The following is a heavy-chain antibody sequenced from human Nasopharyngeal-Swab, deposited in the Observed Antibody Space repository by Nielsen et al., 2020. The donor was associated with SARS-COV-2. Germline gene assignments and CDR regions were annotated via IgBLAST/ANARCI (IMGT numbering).Heavy chain of an antibody. J-gene: IGHJ6*02. Sequence: RQAPGKGLEWFGYIYYSGSTNYNPPLKSRVTISVDTSKNQFSLKLSSVTAADTAVYYCARDLNPNSSGWLPYYYYGMDVWGQGTTVTVSS. CDR2: IYYSGST. CDR3: ARDLNPNSSGWLPYYYYGMDV. D-gene: IGHD6-19*01. V-gene: IGHV4-59*01.